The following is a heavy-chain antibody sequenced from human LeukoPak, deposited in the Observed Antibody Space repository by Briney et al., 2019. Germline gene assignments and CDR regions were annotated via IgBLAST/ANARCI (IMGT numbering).Heavy chain of an antibody. V-gene: IGHV3-23*01. D-gene: IGHD2-15*01. J-gene: IGHJ5*02. Sequence: GGSLRLSCAASGFTFSSYAMSWVRQAPGKGLEWVSAISGSGGSTYYADSVKGRFTISRDNAKNSLYLQMNSLRAEDTAVYYCARLGSFYCSGGSCSLGWFDPWGQGTLVTVSS. CDR2: ISGSGGST. CDR3: ARLGSFYCSGGSCSLGWFDP. CDR1: GFTFSSYA.